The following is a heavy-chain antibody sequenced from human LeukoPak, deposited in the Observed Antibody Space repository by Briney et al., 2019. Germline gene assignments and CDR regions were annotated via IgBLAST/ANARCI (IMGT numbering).Heavy chain of an antibody. Sequence: ASVKVSCKASGYTFTGYYMHWVRQAPGQGLEWMGWINPNSGGTNYAQKFQGRVTMTRDTSISTAYMELSGLRSDDTAVCYCAREPVAVAGTGLYYWGQGTLVTVSS. CDR1: GYTFTGYY. CDR3: AREPVAVAGTGLYY. CDR2: INPNSGGT. V-gene: IGHV1-2*02. D-gene: IGHD6-19*01. J-gene: IGHJ4*02.